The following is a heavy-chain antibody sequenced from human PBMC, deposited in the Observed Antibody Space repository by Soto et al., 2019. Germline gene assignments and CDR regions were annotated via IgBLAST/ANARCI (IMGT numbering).Heavy chain of an antibody. J-gene: IGHJ4*02. V-gene: IGHV3-66*01. CDR3: ATRMTTAPY. D-gene: IGHD4-17*01. CDR1: GFTVSNNY. Sequence: LRLSYAASGFTVSNNYLSWVRQAPGKGLQWVSLIYSDGGTDYAESVKGRFTISRDNSKNTLYLQMNSLKAEDTAIYYCATRMTTAPYWGQGTLVTVSS. CDR2: IYSDGGT.